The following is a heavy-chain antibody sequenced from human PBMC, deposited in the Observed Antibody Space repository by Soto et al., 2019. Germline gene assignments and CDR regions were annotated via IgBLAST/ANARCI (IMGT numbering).Heavy chain of an antibody. CDR3: ARVAVAAYHFDY. Sequence: EVQLVESGGGLVQPGGSLRLSCAASGFTFSSYWMHWVRQAPGKGLVWVSRINPDGSTTNYADSVKGRFTISRDNAKNTPYLQMNSLRAEDTAVYYCARVAVAAYHFDYWGQGTLVTVSS. J-gene: IGHJ4*02. D-gene: IGHD6-19*01. CDR2: INPDGSTT. CDR1: GFTFSSYW. V-gene: IGHV3-74*01.